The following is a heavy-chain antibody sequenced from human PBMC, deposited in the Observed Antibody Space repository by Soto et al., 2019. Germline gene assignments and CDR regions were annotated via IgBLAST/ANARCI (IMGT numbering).Heavy chain of an antibody. J-gene: IGHJ4*02. CDR1: GFTFSSYA. Sequence: PGGSLRLSCAASGFTFSSYAMSWVRQAPGKGLEWVSAISGSGGSTYYADSVKGRFTISRDNSKNTLYLQMNSLRAEDTAVYYCAKDRSYSGSLDLLYYFDYWGQGTLVTVSS. CDR3: AKDRSYSGSLDLLYYFDY. D-gene: IGHD1-26*01. V-gene: IGHV3-23*01. CDR2: ISGSGGST.